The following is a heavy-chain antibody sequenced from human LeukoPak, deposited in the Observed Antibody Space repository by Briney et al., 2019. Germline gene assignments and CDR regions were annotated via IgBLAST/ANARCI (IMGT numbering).Heavy chain of an antibody. CDR2: SYTIGST. V-gene: IGHV4-61*02. CDR1: VGSISSGSYY. Sequence: SETLSLTCTVSVGSISSGSYYWSGIRQPAGKGLEWIGRSYTIGSTNYNPSLKSRVTISVDTSKNQFSLKLSSVTAADTAVYYCARYYDFWSGYYFRPGDYYYMDVWGKGTTVTVSS. J-gene: IGHJ6*03. D-gene: IGHD3-3*01. CDR3: ARYYDFWSGYYFRPGDYYYMDV.